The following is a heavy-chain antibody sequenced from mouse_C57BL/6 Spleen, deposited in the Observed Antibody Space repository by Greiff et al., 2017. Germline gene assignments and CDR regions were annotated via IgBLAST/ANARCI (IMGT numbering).Heavy chain of an antibody. CDR1: GFTFSDYG. V-gene: IGHV5-17*01. D-gene: IGHD2-4*01. CDR2: ISGGSSTI. Sequence: EVQVVESGGGLVKPGGSLKLSCAASGFTFSDYGMHWVRQAPEKGLEWVAYISGGSSTIYYADTVKGRFTISRDNAKNTLFLQMTRLRSEDTAMYYCARRYDYDGYAMDYWGQGTSVTFSS. CDR3: ARRYDYDGYAMDY. J-gene: IGHJ4*01.